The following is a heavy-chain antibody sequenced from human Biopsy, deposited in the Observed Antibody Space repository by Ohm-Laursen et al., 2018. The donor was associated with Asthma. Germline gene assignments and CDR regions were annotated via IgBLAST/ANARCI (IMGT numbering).Heavy chain of an antibody. CDR3: ARCQVGYSSGWSLLLKKIYYPGTDV. CDR2: IMTVFGTT. V-gene: IGHV1-69*13. CDR1: GGTFSNFA. D-gene: IGHD6-19*01. Sequence: SVKVSCKAPGGTFSNFAISWVRQAPGQGLEWLGGIMTVFGTTNYAQKFQGRVTITADESTSTTYMEVTSLRSEDTAISYRARCQVGYSSGWSLLLKKIYYPGTDVWGQGTAVTVSS. J-gene: IGHJ6*02.